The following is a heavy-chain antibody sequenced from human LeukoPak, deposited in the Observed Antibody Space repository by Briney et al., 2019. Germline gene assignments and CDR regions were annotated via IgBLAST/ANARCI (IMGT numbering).Heavy chain of an antibody. CDR1: GYTFTGYY. CDR2: INPNSGGT. V-gene: IGHV1-2*02. Sequence: GSVKVSCKASGYTFTGYYMHWVRQAPGQGLEWMGWINPNSGGTNYAQKFQGRVTMTRDTSISTAYMELSRLRSDDTAVYYCARDPYSSSSWVDYWGQGTLVTVSS. D-gene: IGHD6-6*01. J-gene: IGHJ4*02. CDR3: ARDPYSSSSWVDY.